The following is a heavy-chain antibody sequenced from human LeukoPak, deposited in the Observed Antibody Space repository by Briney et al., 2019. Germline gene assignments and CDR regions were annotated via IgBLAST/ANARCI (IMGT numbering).Heavy chain of an antibody. CDR3: ARAGTYETTWYH. J-gene: IGHJ5*02. Sequence: GGSLRLSCAAPGFSFSNYWMSWVRQAPGKGLEWVANINQDGSVKYYVDSVKGRFTISRDNAENSLYLQMNSLRAEDTALYFCARAGTYETTWYHWGQGTLVTVSS. CDR1: GFSFSNYW. D-gene: IGHD1-7*01. CDR2: INQDGSVK. V-gene: IGHV3-7*01.